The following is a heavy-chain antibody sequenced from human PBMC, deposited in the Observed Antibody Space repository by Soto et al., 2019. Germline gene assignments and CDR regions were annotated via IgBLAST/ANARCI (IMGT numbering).Heavy chain of an antibody. J-gene: IGHJ6*02. V-gene: IGHV4-34*01. CDR3: ARGEAQGGTYGMDV. D-gene: IGHD1-26*01. CDR1: GWSFSVYY. Sequence: PSDPLSLTFDVYGWSFSVYYWSWFRQPPGKGLEWIGEINHSGSTNYNPSLKSRVTISVDTSKNQFSLKLSSVTAADTAVYYCARGEAQGGTYGMDVWGQGTTVT. CDR2: INHSGST.